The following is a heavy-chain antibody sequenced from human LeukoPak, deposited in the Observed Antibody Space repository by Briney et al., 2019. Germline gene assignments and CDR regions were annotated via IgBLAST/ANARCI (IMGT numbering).Heavy chain of an antibody. D-gene: IGHD2-15*01. CDR3: AINQAGYCGGGSCYRHEFYYMDV. Sequence: SVKVSCKASGGTFSTYVISWVRQAPGQGLEWMGGIIPVFGTANYAEKFQDRVTITADKSTSTAYMEISSLRSEDTAMYYCAINQAGYCGGGSCYRHEFYYMDVWGKGTSVTVSS. J-gene: IGHJ6*03. CDR2: IIPVFGTA. CDR1: GGTFSTYV. V-gene: IGHV1-69*06.